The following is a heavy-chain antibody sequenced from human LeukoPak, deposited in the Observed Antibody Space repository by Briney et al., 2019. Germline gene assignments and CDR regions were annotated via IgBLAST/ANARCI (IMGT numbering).Heavy chain of an antibody. V-gene: IGHV1-69-2*01. J-gene: IGHJ4*02. CDR2: IDPEDGAT. D-gene: IGHD2/OR15-2a*01. CDR3: AARMRF. Sequence: ASVKVSCKTSGYTFIDSFIHWMQQAPGKGFEWMGLIDPEDGATEYAERFQGRVTITADRSTDTDYLELTSLRSDDTAVYFCAARMRFWGQGTRVTVSS. CDR1: GYTFIDSF.